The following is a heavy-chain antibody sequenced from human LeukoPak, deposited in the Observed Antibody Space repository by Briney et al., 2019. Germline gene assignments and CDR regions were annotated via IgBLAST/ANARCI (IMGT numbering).Heavy chain of an antibody. CDR2: IIPISGTA. CDR3: ARAFDSSGYFDY. CDR1: GGTFSSYA. J-gene: IGHJ4*02. D-gene: IGHD3-22*01. Sequence: SVKVSCKASGGTFSSYAISWVRQAPGQGLEWMGGIIPISGTANYAQKFQGRVTITADESTSTAYMELSSLRSEDTAVYYCARAFDSSGYFDYWGQGTLVTVSS. V-gene: IGHV1-69*13.